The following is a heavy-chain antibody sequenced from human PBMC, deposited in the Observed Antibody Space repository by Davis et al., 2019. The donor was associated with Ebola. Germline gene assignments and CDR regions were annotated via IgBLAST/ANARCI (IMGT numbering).Heavy chain of an antibody. CDR1: GYSFADQW. V-gene: IGHV5-51*01. Sequence: GESLKISCKGSGYSFADQWIGWVRQMPGKGLEWMGIIYPGDSDTRYSPSFQGQVTISADKSIGTAYLQWSSLRASDTAMYYCASLRRTITGMDDAFDIWGQGTMVTVSS. J-gene: IGHJ3*02. D-gene: IGHD2-8*02. CDR2: IYPGDSDT. CDR3: ASLRRTITGMDDAFDI.